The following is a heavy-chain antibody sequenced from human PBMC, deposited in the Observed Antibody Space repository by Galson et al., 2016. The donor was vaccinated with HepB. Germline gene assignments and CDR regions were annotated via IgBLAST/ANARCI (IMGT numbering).Heavy chain of an antibody. V-gene: IGHV3-48*02. J-gene: IGHJ6*03. Sequence: SLRLSCAASGFIFSRYNINWVRQGPGKGLEWVSYISSDSSSISYADSVKGRLTISRDNAKNLVYLQMNSLRDEDTAVYYCAREDYYYMDVWGQGTTVTVSS. CDR2: ISSDSSSI. CDR3: AREDYYYMDV. CDR1: GFIFSRYN.